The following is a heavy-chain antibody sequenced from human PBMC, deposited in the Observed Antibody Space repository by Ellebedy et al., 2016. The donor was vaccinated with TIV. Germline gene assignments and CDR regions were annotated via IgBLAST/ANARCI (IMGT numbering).Heavy chain of an antibody. D-gene: IGHD3-10*01. CDR2: IKQDGSEK. J-gene: IGHJ4*02. CDR3: AGRGY. Sequence: GGSLRLXXAASGSTISPYYMNCVRQAPGQGLEWVANIKQDGSEKYYVDSVKGRFTISRDNAKNSLYLQMNSLRAEDTAVYYCAGRGYWGQGTLVTVSS. CDR1: GSTISPYY. V-gene: IGHV3-7*01.